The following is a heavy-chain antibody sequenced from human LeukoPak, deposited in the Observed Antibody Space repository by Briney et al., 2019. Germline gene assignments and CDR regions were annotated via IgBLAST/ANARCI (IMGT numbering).Heavy chain of an antibody. V-gene: IGHV4-39*07. CDR2: IYYSGST. J-gene: IGHJ4*02. Sequence: PSETLSLTCTVSGGSISSSSYYWGWIRQPPGKWLEWIGSIYYSGSTYYNPSLKSRVTISVDTSKNQFSLKLSSVTAADTAVYYCARDPPYGGNSVPDDYWGQGTLVTVSS. CDR1: GGSISSSSYY. CDR3: ARDPPYGGNSVPDDY. D-gene: IGHD4-23*01.